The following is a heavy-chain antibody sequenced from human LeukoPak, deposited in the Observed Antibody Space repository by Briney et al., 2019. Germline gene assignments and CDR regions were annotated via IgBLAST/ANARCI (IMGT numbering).Heavy chain of an antibody. V-gene: IGHV4-61*02. CDR2: IYTSGST. D-gene: IGHD3-10*01. CDR1: GDSISSGSYS. CDR3: VRVYHYGSGSYIYAFDI. Sequence: SETLSLTCTVSGDSISSGSYSWSWIRQPAGKGLEWIGRIYTSGSTNYNPSLKSRVTISVDTSKNQFSLKLSSVTAADTAVYYCVRVYHYGSGSYIYAFDIWGQGTMVTVSS. J-gene: IGHJ3*02.